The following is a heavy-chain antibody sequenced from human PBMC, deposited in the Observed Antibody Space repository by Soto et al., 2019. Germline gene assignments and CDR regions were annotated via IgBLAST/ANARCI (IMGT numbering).Heavy chain of an antibody. V-gene: IGHV3-23*01. D-gene: IGHD6-6*01. CDR1: GFTFSSYA. CDR2: ISGSGGST. Sequence: EVQLLESGGGLVQPGGSLRLSCAASGFTFSSYAMSWVRQAPGKGLEWVSAISGSGGSTYYADSVKGRFTISRDNSKNQLYLQMNSLRAEDTDVYYCATERIAARAAFDYWGQGTLVTVSS. J-gene: IGHJ4*02. CDR3: ATERIAARAAFDY.